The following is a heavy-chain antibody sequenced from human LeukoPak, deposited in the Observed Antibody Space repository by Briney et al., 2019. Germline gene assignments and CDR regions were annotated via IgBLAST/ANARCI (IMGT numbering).Heavy chain of an antibody. J-gene: IGHJ4*02. CDR1: GFTFSSYA. CDR2: ISSDGGKT. D-gene: IGHD5-18*01. Sequence: GGSLRLSCAASGFTFSSYAMYWVRQAPGKGLEYVSAISSDGGKTYNANSVKGRFTTSRDNSKNTLYLQMGTLRVEDMALYHCARSIRAGYGLFDSWGQGTLVTVSS. V-gene: IGHV3-64*01. CDR3: ARSIRAGYGLFDS.